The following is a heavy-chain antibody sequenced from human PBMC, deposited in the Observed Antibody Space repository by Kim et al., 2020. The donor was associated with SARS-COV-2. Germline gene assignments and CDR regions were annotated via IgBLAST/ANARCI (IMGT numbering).Heavy chain of an antibody. D-gene: IGHD6-13*01. J-gene: IGHJ4*02. Sequence: SEILSLTCTVSGGSISSYYWSWIRQPPGKGLEWIGYIYYSGSTNCNPSLKSRVTISVDTSKNQFSLKLDSVTAADTAVYYCASAPYSSRWYVFDYWGQGT. CDR2: IYYSGST. CDR1: GGSISSYY. CDR3: ASAPYSSRWYVFDY. V-gene: IGHV4-59*08.